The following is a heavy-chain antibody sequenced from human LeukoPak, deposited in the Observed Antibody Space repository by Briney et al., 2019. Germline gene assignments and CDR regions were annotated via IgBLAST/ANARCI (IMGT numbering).Heavy chain of an antibody. V-gene: IGHV3-23*01. D-gene: IGHD3-16*02. CDR3: AKDYVWGSYRFMSHYYFDY. J-gene: IGHJ4*02. CDR1: GFTFSSYA. CDR2: ISGSGGST. Sequence: PGGSLRLSCAASGFTFSSYAMSWVRQAPGKGVEWFSAISGSGGSTYYADSVKGRFTISRDNSKNTLYLQMNSLRAEDTAVYYCAKDYVWGSYRFMSHYYFDYWGQGTLVTVSS.